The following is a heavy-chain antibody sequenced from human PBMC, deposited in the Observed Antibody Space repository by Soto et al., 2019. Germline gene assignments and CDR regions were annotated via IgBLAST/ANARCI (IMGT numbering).Heavy chain of an antibody. J-gene: IGHJ3*02. CDR1: GGSISSYY. CDR3: ARHLDLGLGTAFDI. CDR2: IFYFGST. D-gene: IGHD2-2*03. V-gene: IGHV4-59*08. Sequence: SETLSLTCTVSGGSISSYYWSWIRQTPGKGLEWIGYIFYFGSTNYNPSLKSRVTLSIDTSKNQLSLKLSSVTAADTAVYYCARHLDLGLGTAFDIWGQGTMVTVS.